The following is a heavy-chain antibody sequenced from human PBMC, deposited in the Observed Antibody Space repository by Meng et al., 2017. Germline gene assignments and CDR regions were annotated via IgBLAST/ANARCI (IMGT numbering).Heavy chain of an antibody. V-gene: IGHV3-30*04. Sequence: SLKISCAAAGFTFSSYAMHWVRQAPGKRLGWGAVISYDGSNKYYADSVKGRFTISRDNSKNTLYLQMNSLRAEDAAVYYCAGEERGSGGSPAYWGQGTLVTVSS. J-gene: IGHJ4*02. D-gene: IGHD2-15*01. CDR1: GFTFSSYA. CDR3: AGEERGSGGSPAY. CDR2: ISYDGSNK.